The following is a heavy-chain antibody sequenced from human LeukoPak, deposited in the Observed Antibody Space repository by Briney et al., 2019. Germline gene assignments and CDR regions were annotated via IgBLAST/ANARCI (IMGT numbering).Heavy chain of an antibody. V-gene: IGHV1-2*02. J-gene: IGHJ4*02. CDR2: IDPNSGAT. D-gene: IGHD1-7*01. Sequence: ASVKVSCKASGYTFTCYYIHWMRQAPGQGLEWMGGIDPNSGATNYAQKFQGRVTMTRDTSISTAYMDLSSLTSDDTAVYYCARGRDWNYLYWGQGTLVTVSS. CDR3: ARGRDWNYLY. CDR1: GYTFTCYY.